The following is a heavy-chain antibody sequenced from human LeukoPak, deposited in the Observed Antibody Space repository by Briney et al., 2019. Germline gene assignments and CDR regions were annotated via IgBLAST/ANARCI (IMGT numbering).Heavy chain of an antibody. V-gene: IGHV4-61*02. CDR2: IYTSDSP. Sequence: PSDTLSLTCTVSGGSISSGSYYWSWIRQPAGKGLEWIGRIYTSDSPYYNTSLKSRVTISIDTSKNQFSLNPSSVTAADTAVYYCARESIAAYGSGSYTRLDPWGQGTLVTVSS. CDR1: GGSISSGSYY. CDR3: ARESIAAYGSGSYTRLDP. J-gene: IGHJ5*02. D-gene: IGHD3-10*01.